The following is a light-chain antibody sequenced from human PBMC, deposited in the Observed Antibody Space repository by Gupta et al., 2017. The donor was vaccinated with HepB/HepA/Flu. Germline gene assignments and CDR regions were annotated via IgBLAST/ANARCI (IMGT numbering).Light chain of an antibody. J-gene: IGLJ1*01. V-gene: IGLV1-40*01. CDR3: QSYDSSLSGYV. Sequence: QSVLTQPPSVSGAPGPRVTISCTGSRSNIGAGYDVHWYQQLPGTAPKLLIYGNNNRPSGVPDRFSGSQSGTSASLAINGLQAEDEADYYCQSYDSSLSGYVFGTGTKVTVL. CDR1: RSNIGAGYD. CDR2: GNN.